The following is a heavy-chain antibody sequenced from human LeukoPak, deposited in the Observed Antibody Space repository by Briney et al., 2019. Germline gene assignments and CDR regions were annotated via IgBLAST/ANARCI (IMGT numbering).Heavy chain of an antibody. CDR2: IKNDGTVK. Sequence: GGSLRLSCAASGFTFSYHWMTWVRQAPGKGPEWVANIKNDGTVKNYVDSVKGRFIISRDNAKNSLYLQMNSLRAEDTGVYYCAKDSYSKGDYWGQGVLVTVSS. CDR1: GFTFSYHW. J-gene: IGHJ4*02. CDR3: AKDSYSKGDY. D-gene: IGHD5-18*01. V-gene: IGHV3-7*01.